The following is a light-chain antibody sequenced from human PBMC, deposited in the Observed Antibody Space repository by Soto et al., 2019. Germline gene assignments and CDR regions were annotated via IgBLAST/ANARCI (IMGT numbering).Light chain of an antibody. Sequence: DIQMTQSPSTLSASVGDRVTITCRASQGIGSYLAWYQQKPGEAPKLLIFAASTLQSGVPSRFSGSGSETEFTLSISSLQPEDFATYFCQQIYSAPLTFGGGTKVDIK. J-gene: IGKJ4*01. CDR1: QGIGSY. CDR2: AAS. V-gene: IGKV1-39*01. CDR3: QQIYSAPLT.